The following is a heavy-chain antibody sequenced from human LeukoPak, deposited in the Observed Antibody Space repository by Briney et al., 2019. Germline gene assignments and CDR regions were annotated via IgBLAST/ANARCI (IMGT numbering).Heavy chain of an antibody. J-gene: IGHJ4*02. CDR3: ARERSGSYDY. D-gene: IGHD1-26*01. Sequence: SETLSLTCNVSGGSIRGYYWSWIRQPPGKGLEWIGYIYSSGSTNYNPSLKSRVTMSVDTSKDQFSLKLSSVTAADTAVYYCARERSGSYDYWGQGTLVTVSS. CDR1: GGSIRGYY. V-gene: IGHV4-59*01. CDR2: IYSSGST.